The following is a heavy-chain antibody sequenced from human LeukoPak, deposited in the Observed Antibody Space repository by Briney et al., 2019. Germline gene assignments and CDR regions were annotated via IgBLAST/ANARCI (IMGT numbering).Heavy chain of an antibody. J-gene: IGHJ4*02. CDR1: GYTFINYG. Sequence: ASVKVSCKASGYTFINYGIGWVRQAPGQGLEWMGWISPYNGKTKYAQNLQGRVTMTTDTSTSTAYMDLRSLTFDDTAVYYCARDFLGVHYFDYWGQETLVTVSS. CDR2: ISPYNGKT. V-gene: IGHV1-18*01. CDR3: ARDFLGVHYFDY. D-gene: IGHD3-3*01.